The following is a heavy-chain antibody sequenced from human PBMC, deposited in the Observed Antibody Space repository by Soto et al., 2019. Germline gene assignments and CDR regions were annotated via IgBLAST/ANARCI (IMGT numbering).Heavy chain of an antibody. Sequence: GASVKLSCKASGYTFTSYAMHWVRQAPGQRLEWMGWTNAGNGNTKYSQKFQGRVTITRDTSASTAYMELSSLRSEDTAVYYCARGKHHCIAVAHSQFHHWGQGTLVIVSA. V-gene: IGHV1-3*01. CDR1: GYTFTSYA. CDR2: TNAGNGNT. D-gene: IGHD6-19*01. J-gene: IGHJ1*01. CDR3: ARGKHHCIAVAHSQFHH.